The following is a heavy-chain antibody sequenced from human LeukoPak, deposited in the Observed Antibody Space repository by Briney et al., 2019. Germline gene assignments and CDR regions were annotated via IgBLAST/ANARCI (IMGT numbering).Heavy chain of an antibody. Sequence: SETLSLTCTVSGGSISSGSYYWSWIRQPAGKGLEWIGSIYYSGSTYYDPSLKSRVTISVDTSKNQFSLKLSSVTAADTAVYYCARHDYGAYQGFDPWGQGTLVTVSS. CDR1: GGSISSGSYY. D-gene: IGHD4-17*01. J-gene: IGHJ5*02. CDR2: IYYSGST. V-gene: IGHV4-39*01. CDR3: ARHDYGAYQGFDP.